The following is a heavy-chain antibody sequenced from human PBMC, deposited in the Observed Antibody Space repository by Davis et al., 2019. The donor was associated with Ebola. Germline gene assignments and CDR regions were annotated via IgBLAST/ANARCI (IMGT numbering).Heavy chain of an antibody. CDR3: AKGGITIFDAHVYPSDY. J-gene: IGHJ4*02. V-gene: IGHV3-74*01. D-gene: IGHD3-3*01. CDR1: GFTFSSYW. CDR2: INSDGSST. Sequence: HTGGSLRLSCAASGFTFSSYWMHWVRQAPGKGLVWVSRINSDGSSTSYADSVKGRFTISRDNAKNTLYLQMNSLRAEDTAVYYCAKGGITIFDAHVYPSDYWGQGTLVTVSS.